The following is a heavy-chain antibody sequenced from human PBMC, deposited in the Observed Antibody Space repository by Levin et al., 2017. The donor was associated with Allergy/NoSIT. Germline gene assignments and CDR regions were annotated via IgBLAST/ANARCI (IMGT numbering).Heavy chain of an antibody. V-gene: IGHV3-23*01. D-gene: IGHD3-10*01. CDR2: ISGSGART. J-gene: IGHJ4*02. CDR1: GFAFSTYG. CDR3: AKDLSGSFDY. Sequence: GESLKISCAASGFAFSTYGMSWVRQAPGKGLEWVSGISGSGARTYYADSVKGRFTISRDNSKNRLYLQVSSLRAEDTAVYYCAKDLSGSFDYWGQGTLVTVSS.